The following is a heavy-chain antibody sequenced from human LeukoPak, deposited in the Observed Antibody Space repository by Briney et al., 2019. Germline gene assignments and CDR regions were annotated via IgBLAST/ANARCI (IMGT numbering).Heavy chain of an antibody. CDR2: IRSKAYGGTT. J-gene: IGHJ4*02. CDR3: IPTLYDSSGFDY. V-gene: IGHV3-49*04. D-gene: IGHD3-22*01. CDR1: GFTFSSYG. Sequence: TGRSLRLSCAASGFTFSSYGMHWVRQAPGKGLEWVGFIRSKAYGGTTEYAASVKGRFTISRDDFKSIAYLQMNSLKTEDTAVYYCIPTLYDSSGFDYWGQGTLVTVSS.